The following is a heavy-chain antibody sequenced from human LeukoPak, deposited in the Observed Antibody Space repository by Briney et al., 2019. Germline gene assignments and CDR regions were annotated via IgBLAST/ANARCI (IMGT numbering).Heavy chain of an antibody. CDR2: ISGSDGNT. Sequence: PGGSLRLSCAASGFTFSSYSMNWVRQAPGKGLEWVSAISGSDGNTYYADSVKGRFTISRDNSKNTLYLQMNSLRAEDTAVYYCAKDPTGGWFDPWGQGTLVTVSS. J-gene: IGHJ5*02. CDR1: GFTFSSYS. CDR3: AKDPTGGWFDP. V-gene: IGHV3-23*01. D-gene: IGHD1-14*01.